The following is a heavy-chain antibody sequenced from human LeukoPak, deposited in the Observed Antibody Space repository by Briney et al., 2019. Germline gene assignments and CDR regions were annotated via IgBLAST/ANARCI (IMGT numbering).Heavy chain of an antibody. CDR2: FSGSGGST. D-gene: IGHD4-23*01. V-gene: IGHV3-23*01. Sequence: GGSLRLSCAASGFTFAGIPWAGFGKPPGKGLNWSQVFSGSGGSTYYADSVKGRFTISRDNSKNTLYLQMNSLRAEDTAVYYCAKDQENGGNSPFFSWGQGTLVTVSS. CDR3: AKDQENGGNSPFFS. CDR1: GFTFAGIP. J-gene: IGHJ5*02.